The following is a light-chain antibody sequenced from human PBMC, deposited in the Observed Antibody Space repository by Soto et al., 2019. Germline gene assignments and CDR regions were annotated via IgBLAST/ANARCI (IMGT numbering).Light chain of an antibody. V-gene: IGKV1-5*01. Sequence: DIQMTQSPSTLPASVGDRVTVTCRASQSISGWLAWYQQKPGKAPNLLIYAASTLQSGVPSRFSGSRSGTEFTLTISSLQPDDLATYFCQQYHNYWTFGQGTKVDIK. CDR3: QQYHNYWT. CDR2: AAS. CDR1: QSISGW. J-gene: IGKJ1*01.